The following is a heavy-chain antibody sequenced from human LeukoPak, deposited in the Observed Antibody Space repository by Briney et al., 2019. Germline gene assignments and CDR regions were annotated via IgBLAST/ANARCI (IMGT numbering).Heavy chain of an antibody. V-gene: IGHV3-23*01. CDR1: GFTFSSYA. CDR2: ISGGGGST. D-gene: IGHD1-26*01. CDR3: AKGEGGSYSGPDY. Sequence: PGGSLRLSCAASGFTFSSYAMSWVRQAPGKGLEWVSAISGGGGSTYYADSVKGRFTISRDNSKNTLYLQMNSLRAEDTAVYYCAKGEGGSYSGPDYWGQGTLVTVSS. J-gene: IGHJ4*02.